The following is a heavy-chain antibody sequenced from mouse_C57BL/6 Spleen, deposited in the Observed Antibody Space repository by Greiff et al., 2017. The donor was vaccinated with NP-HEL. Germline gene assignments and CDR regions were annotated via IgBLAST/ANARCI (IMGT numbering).Heavy chain of an antibody. CDR3: ARGGSTMVTTSPYYAMDY. D-gene: IGHD2-2*01. CDR1: GYTFTSYW. Sequence: QVQLQQPGAELVRPGSSVKLSCKASGYTFTSYWMHWVKQRPIQGLEWIGNIDPSDSETHYNQKFKDKATLTVDKSSSTAYMQLSSLTSEDSAVYYCARGGSTMVTTSPYYAMDYWGQGTSVTVSS. J-gene: IGHJ4*01. V-gene: IGHV1-52*01. CDR2: IDPSDSET.